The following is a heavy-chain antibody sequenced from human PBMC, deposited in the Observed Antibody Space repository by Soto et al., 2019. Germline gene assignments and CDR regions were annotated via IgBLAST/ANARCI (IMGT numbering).Heavy chain of an antibody. D-gene: IGHD6-6*01. Sequence: PGESLKISCKGSGYSFTSYWISWVRQMPGKGLEWMGRIDPSDSYTNYSPSFQGHVTISADKSISTAYLQWSSLKASDTAMYYCASNEYSSSSGLVGYGMDVWGQGTTVTVSS. J-gene: IGHJ6*02. CDR3: ASNEYSSSSGLVGYGMDV. V-gene: IGHV5-10-1*01. CDR2: IDPSDSYT. CDR1: GYSFTSYW.